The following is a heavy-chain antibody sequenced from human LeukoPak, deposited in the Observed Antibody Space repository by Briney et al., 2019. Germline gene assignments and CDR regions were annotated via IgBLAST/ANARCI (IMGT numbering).Heavy chain of an antibody. CDR2: ISSSSSTI. V-gene: IGHV3-48*01. Sequence: GGSLRLSCAASGFTFSSYSMNRVRQAPGKGLEWVSYISSSSSTIYYADSVKGRFTISRDNAKNSLYLQMNSLRAEDTAVYYCARGILWWGIDYWGQGTLVTVSS. J-gene: IGHJ4*02. CDR1: GFTFSSYS. CDR3: ARGILWWGIDY. D-gene: IGHD2-21*01.